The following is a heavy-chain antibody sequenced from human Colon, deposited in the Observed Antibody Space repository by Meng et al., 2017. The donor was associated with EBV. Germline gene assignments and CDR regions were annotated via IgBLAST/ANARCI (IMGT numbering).Heavy chain of an antibody. CDR2: IYWDDDK. J-gene: IGHJ4*02. V-gene: IGHV2-5*02. Sequence: QITLKESGPTLVKPTQTLTLICTFSGFSLSTSGVGVGWIRQPPGKALEWLALIYWDDDKLYRPSLTSRLTITKDTSKNQVVLRMTNMDPVDTATYYCAHRRYHDFFEYLGQGTLGTVAS. CDR1: GFSLSTSGVG. D-gene: IGHD2-2*01. CDR3: AHRRYHDFFEY.